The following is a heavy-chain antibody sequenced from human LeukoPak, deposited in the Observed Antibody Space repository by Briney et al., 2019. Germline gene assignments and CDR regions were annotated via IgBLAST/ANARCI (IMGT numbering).Heavy chain of an antibody. CDR1: GGSISNSY. CDR3: ARRASRENYFDY. J-gene: IGHJ4*02. CDR2: IPYSGTT. V-gene: IGHV4-59*08. Sequence: PSETLSLTCTVSGGSISNSYWNWIRQPPGKGPEWIGYIPYSGTTNSNPSLKSRVTLSVDTSKNELSLKLSSVTAADTAMYYCARRASRENYFDYWGRGTLVTVSS. D-gene: IGHD5-24*01.